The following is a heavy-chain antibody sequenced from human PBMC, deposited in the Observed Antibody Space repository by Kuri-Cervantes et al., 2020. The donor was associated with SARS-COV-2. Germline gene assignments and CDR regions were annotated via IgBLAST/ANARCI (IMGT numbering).Heavy chain of an antibody. CDR3: AKDRVGVQDF. V-gene: IGHV3-30*18. D-gene: IGHD2-21*01. CDR1: GFNFSRTD. CDR2: ISHDGKNK. Sequence: LSLTCAASGFNFSRTDMHWVRQAPGKGLEWVAVISHDGKNKKCIASGKGRFTISRDNSQNTLYLHMKSLRSEDTAMYSCAKDRVGVQDFWGQGTLVTVSS. J-gene: IGHJ4*02.